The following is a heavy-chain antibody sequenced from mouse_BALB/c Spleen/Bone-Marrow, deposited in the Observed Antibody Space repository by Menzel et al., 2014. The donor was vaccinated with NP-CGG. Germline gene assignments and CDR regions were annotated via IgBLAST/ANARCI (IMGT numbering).Heavy chain of an antibody. V-gene: IGHV5-9-2*01. CDR2: ISGGGSYT. CDR1: GFTFSSYG. D-gene: IGHD2-1*01. Sequence: EVHLVESGGGLVKPGGSLKLSCAASGFTFSSYGMSWARQTPEKRLEWVATISGGGSYTYYPDSVKGRFTISRDNAKNNLYLQMSSLRSEDTALYYCARQNGNYGYYYAMDYWGQGTSVTVSS. CDR3: ARQNGNYGYYYAMDY. J-gene: IGHJ4*01.